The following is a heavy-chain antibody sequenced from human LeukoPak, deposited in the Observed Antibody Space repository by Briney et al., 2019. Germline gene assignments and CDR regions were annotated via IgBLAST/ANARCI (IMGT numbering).Heavy chain of an antibody. D-gene: IGHD6-19*01. Sequence: SETLSLTCTVSGGSISSGSYYWSWIRQPAGKGLEWIGRIYTSGSTNYNPSLKSRVTISVDTSNNQFSLKLSSVTAADTAVYYCASTGYSSGWYGRGGSSFDYWGQGTLVTVSS. J-gene: IGHJ4*02. CDR3: ASTGYSSGWYGRGGSSFDY. CDR1: GGSISSGSYY. CDR2: IYTSGST. V-gene: IGHV4-61*02.